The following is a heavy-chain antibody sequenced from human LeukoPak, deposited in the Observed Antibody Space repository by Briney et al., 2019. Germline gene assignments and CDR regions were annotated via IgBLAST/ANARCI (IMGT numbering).Heavy chain of an antibody. Sequence: PSETLSLTCTVSGGSISSCYWSWIRQPPGKGLEWIGYISYSGSTNYDPSLKSRVTISEDTSKNQFSLKLSSVTATDTAVYYCARGGLYLDHWGQGTLVAVS. CDR2: ISYSGST. D-gene: IGHD3/OR15-3a*01. V-gene: IGHV4-59*01. J-gene: IGHJ4*02. CDR1: GGSISSCY. CDR3: ARGGLYLDH.